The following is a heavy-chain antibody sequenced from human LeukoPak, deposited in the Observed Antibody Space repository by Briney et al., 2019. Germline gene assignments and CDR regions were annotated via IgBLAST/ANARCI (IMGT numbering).Heavy chain of an antibody. V-gene: IGHV3-21*01. Sequence: PGGSLRLSCAASGFTFSSYSMNWVRQAPGKGLEWVSSISSSSSYIYYADSVKGRFTISRDNAKNSLYLQMNSLRAEDTAVYYCARDNGGYCTNGVCPWGRGWFDPWGQGTLVTVSS. CDR3: ARDNGGYCTNGVCPWGRGWFDP. J-gene: IGHJ5*02. CDR1: GFTFSSYS. CDR2: ISSSSSYI. D-gene: IGHD2-8*01.